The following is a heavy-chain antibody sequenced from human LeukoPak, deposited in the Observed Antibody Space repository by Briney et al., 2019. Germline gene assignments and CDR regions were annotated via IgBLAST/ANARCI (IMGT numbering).Heavy chain of an antibody. CDR3: AKEVETPYYYYGMDV. V-gene: IGHV3-30*18. J-gene: IGHJ6*02. Sequence: GGSLRLSCAASGFTFSSYGMHWVRQAPGKGLEWVAVISYDGSNKYYADSVKGRFTISRDNSKNTLYLQMNGLRAEDTAVYYCAKEVETPYYYYGMDVWGQGTTVTVSS. CDR1: GFTFSSYG. CDR2: ISYDGSNK.